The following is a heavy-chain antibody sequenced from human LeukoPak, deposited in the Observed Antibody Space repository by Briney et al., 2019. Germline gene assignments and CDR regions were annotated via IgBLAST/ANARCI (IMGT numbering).Heavy chain of an antibody. Sequence: GASVKVSCKASGYTFTDYYMHWVRQAPGQGLEWMGWINPKSGGTNFAQKFQGRVTMTRNTSISTAYMELSRLTSDDTAVYSCARESRYNWNDDWGQGTLVTVSS. J-gene: IGHJ5*02. V-gene: IGHV1-2*02. CDR1: GYTFTDYY. CDR3: ARESRYNWNDD. CDR2: INPKSGGT. D-gene: IGHD1-14*01.